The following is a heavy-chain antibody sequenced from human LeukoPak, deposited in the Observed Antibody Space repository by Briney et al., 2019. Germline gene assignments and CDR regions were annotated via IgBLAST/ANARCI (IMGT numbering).Heavy chain of an antibody. D-gene: IGHD2-2*01. J-gene: IGHJ4*02. CDR3: ARSQHRYCSSTSCNTPGY. V-gene: IGHV1-18*01. CDR1: GYTFTSYG. CDR2: ISAYNGNT. Sequence: GASVKVSCKASGYTFTSYGISWVRQAPGQGLEWMGWISAYNGNTNYAQKLQGRVTMTTDTSTSTAYMELRSLRSDDTAVYYCARSQHRYCSSTSCNTPGYWGQGTLVTVSS.